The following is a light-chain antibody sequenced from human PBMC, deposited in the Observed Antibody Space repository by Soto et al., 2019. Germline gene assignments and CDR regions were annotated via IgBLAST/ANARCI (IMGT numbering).Light chain of an antibody. Sequence: DILLTQSPSFLSASVGDRVTITCRASQAISSSLAWYQHNPGKAPKLLIYAASTLQTGIPSSFSGSGSGTEFTLTISSLQPEDFATYYCQHLNDYRYTFGQGTKVEIK. V-gene: IGKV1-9*01. J-gene: IGKJ2*01. CDR2: AAS. CDR1: QAISSS. CDR3: QHLNDYRYT.